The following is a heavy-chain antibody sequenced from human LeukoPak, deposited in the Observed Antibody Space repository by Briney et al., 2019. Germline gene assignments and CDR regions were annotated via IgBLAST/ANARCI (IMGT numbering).Heavy chain of an antibody. V-gene: IGHV1-18*01. CDR3: ARGEEPLLWFGELSLPFAFDI. J-gene: IGHJ3*02. D-gene: IGHD3-10*01. CDR1: GYTFTSYG. Sequence: GASVKVSCKASGYTFTSYGISWVRQAPGQGLEWMGWISAYNGNTNYAQKLQGRVTMTTDTSTSTAYMELRSLRSDDTAVYYCARGEEPLLWFGELSLPFAFDIWGHGTMVTVSS. CDR2: ISAYNGNT.